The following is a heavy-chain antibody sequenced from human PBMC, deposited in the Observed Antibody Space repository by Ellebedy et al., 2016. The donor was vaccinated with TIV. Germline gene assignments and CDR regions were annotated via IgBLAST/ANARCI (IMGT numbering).Heavy chain of an antibody. D-gene: IGHD3-9*01. J-gene: IGHJ4*02. CDR1: GFTYNQYG. V-gene: IGHV3-30*19. Sequence: GESLKISCSASGFTYNQYGMHWVRQAPGKGLDWVALISYDGGISKYYSDSVKGRFTISRDNSKSTLYLQMNSLRAEDTAVYYCARELTGYYVGYWGQGTLVTVSS. CDR3: ARELTGYYVGY. CDR2: ISYDGGISK.